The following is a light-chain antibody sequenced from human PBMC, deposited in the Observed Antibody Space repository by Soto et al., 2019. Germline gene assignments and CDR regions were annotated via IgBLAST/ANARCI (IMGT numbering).Light chain of an antibody. J-gene: IGKJ4*01. CDR3: QQSSRWPLT. V-gene: IGKV3-11*01. CDR1: QSVGSY. CDR2: DAF. Sequence: EIVLTQSPATLSLSPGERATLSCRASQSVGSYFAWYQQKPGQAPRLLIYDAFSRATGIPARFSGSGSGTDFTLTISSLEPEDFAVYFCQQSSRWPLTFGGGTMVEIK.